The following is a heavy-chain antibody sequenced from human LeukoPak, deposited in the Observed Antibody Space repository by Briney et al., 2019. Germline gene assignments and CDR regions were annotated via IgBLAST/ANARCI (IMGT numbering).Heavy chain of an antibody. D-gene: IGHD3-22*01. CDR2: IRYDGSNK. CDR3: AKDGALQDLLPYYFDY. J-gene: IGHJ4*02. CDR1: GFTFSSYG. Sequence: PGGSLRLSCAASGFTFSSYGMHWVRQAPGKGLEWVAFIRYDGSNKYYADSVKGRFTISRDNSKNTLYLQMNSLRAEDTAVYYCAKDGALQDLLPYYFDYWGQGTLVTVSS. V-gene: IGHV3-30*02.